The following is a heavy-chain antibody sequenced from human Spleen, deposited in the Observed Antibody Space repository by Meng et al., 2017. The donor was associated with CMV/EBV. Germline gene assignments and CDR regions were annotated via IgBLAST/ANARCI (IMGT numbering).Heavy chain of an antibody. Sequence: GESLKISCAASGFTFSSYSMNWVRQAPGKGLEWVSSISSSSIYIYYADSVKGRFTISRDNAKNSLYLQMNSLRAEDTAVYYCARTARKIQLWLEDYYYYGMDVWGQGTTVTVSS. CDR3: ARTARKIQLWLEDYYYYGMDV. CDR2: ISSSSIYI. J-gene: IGHJ6*02. D-gene: IGHD5-18*01. CDR1: GFTFSSYS. V-gene: IGHV3-21*01.